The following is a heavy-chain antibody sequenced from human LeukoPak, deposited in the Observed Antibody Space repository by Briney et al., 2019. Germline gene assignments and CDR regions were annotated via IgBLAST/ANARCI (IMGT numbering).Heavy chain of an antibody. CDR3: AADHQFSGWESAYGMDV. J-gene: IGHJ6*02. Sequence: SVKVSCKASGFSFTTSAMQWVRQARGQRLEWIGWIVVGSGHTRYAQKLQERITITRDMSTSTAYMQLSSLRSEDTAVYYCAADHQFSGWESAYGMDVWGQGTTVTVSS. CDR1: GFSFTTSA. CDR2: IVVGSGHT. D-gene: IGHD6-19*01. V-gene: IGHV1-58*02.